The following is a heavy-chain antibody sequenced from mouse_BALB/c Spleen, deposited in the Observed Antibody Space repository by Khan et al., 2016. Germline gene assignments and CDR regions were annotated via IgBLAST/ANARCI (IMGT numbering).Heavy chain of an antibody. Sequence: EVQLVESGPGLVKPSQSLSLTCTVTGYSITSDYAWNWIRQFPGNKLEWMGYISYSGSTSYNPSLKSRISITRDTSKNQFFLQLNSVTTEDTATXYCARTLLRLYYCDYWGQGTTLTVSS. D-gene: IGHD1-2*01. V-gene: IGHV3-2*02. J-gene: IGHJ2*01. CDR1: GYSITSDYA. CDR3: ARTLLRLYYCDY. CDR2: ISYSGST.